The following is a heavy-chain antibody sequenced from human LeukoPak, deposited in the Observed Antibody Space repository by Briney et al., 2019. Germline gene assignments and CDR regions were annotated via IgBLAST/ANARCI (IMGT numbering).Heavy chain of an antibody. CDR3: ARDRTPGYCSSTSCYGGNYYYHGMDV. CDR1: GFTFSSYT. V-gene: IGHV3-21*01. D-gene: IGHD2-2*01. Sequence: GGSLRLSCAASGFTFSSYTMHWIRQAPGKGLEWVSSISSSSSYIYYADSVKGRFTIPRDNAKNSLYLQMNSLRAEDTAVYYCARDRTPGYCSSTSCYGGNYYYHGMDVWGQGTTVTVSS. CDR2: ISSSSSYI. J-gene: IGHJ6*02.